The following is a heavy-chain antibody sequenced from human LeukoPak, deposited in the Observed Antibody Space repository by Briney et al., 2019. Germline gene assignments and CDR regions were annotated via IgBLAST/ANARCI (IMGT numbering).Heavy chain of an antibody. CDR2: IYTSGST. V-gene: IGHV4-61*02. J-gene: IGHJ6*03. Sequence: SQTLSLTCTVSGGSISSGSYYWSWIRQPAGKGLEWIGRIYTSGSTKHNPSLKSRVTISVDTSKNQFSLKLSSVTAADTAVYYCARIYCGGDCRGYYYHYYMDVWGKGTTVTISS. CDR3: ARIYCGGDCRGYYYHYYMDV. D-gene: IGHD2-21*02. CDR1: GGSISSGSYY.